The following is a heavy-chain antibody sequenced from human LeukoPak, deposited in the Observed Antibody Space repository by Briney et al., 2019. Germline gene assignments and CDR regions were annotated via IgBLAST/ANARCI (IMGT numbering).Heavy chain of an antibody. Sequence: PSETLSLTCTVSGDSISSSSHYWAWIRQPPGKGLEWIGSVFYRGSAYYNPSLKSRVTISVDTSKNQFSLKLSSVTAADTAVYYCARDPLPIMTPVDYWGQGTLVTVSS. CDR3: ARDPLPIMTPVDY. J-gene: IGHJ4*02. CDR1: GDSISSSSHY. CDR2: VFYRGSA. D-gene: IGHD4-11*01. V-gene: IGHV4-39*07.